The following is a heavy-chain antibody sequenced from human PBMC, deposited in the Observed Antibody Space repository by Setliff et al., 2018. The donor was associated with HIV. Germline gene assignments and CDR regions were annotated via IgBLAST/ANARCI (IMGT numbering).Heavy chain of an antibody. V-gene: IGHV4-59*01. J-gene: IGHJ5*02. CDR2: INHSGST. D-gene: IGHD5-12*01. Sequence: PSETLSLTCPVSGGSISSYYWSWIRQPPGEGLEWIGEINHSGSTNYNPSLKSRVTISVDTSENQFSLHLTSVPAADTAVYYCARGRLYSGLNHWGQGTLVTVS. CDR1: GGSISSYY. CDR3: ARGRLYSGLNH.